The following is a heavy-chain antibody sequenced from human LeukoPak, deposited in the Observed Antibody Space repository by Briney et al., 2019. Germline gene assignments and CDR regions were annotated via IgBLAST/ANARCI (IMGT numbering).Heavy chain of an antibody. CDR3: ASHQYYNDSSGYHLDY. V-gene: IGHV4-39*01. D-gene: IGHD3-22*01. Sequence: NPSETLSLTCTVSGGSISSSSYYWGWIHQPPGKGLEWIGSIYYSGSAYYNPSLKSRVTISVDTSKNQFSLKLSSVTAADTAVYYCASHQYYNDSSGYHLDYWGQGTLVTVSS. J-gene: IGHJ4*02. CDR1: GGSISSSSYY. CDR2: IYYSGSA.